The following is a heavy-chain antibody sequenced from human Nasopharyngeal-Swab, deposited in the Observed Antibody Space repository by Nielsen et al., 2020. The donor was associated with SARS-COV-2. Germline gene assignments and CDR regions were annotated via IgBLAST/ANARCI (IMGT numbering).Heavy chain of an antibody. D-gene: IGHD3-16*02. CDR3: GRQLRLGELSLYNEFDY. V-gene: IGHV3-74*01. CDR2: INSEGSST. Sequence: GESLKISCAASGFTFSSYWMHWVRQAPGKGMVWVSRINSEGSSTSYADSVKGRFTISRDNAKNTLYLQMNSLRAEDKAVYYCGRQLRLGELSLYNEFDYWGQGTLVTVSS. J-gene: IGHJ4*02. CDR1: GFTFSSYW.